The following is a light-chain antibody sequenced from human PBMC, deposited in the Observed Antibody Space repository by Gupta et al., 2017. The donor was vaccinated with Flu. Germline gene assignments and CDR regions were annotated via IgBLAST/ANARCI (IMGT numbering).Light chain of an antibody. CDR2: AAS. J-gene: IGKJ4*02. V-gene: IGKV1-39*01. CDR1: RSSSNY. Sequence: PSSRSASVRDRVTITCRASRSSSNYLNWYQQKPGKAPKLLIYAASSLHSGVPARFSGSGSGTDFTLKISSVEAEDVAAYSCKQSLQTPPTFGEGTKVEIK. CDR3: KQSLQTPPT.